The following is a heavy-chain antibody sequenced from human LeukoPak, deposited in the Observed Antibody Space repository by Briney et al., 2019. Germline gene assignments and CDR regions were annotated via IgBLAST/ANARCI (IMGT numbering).Heavy chain of an antibody. V-gene: IGHV4-59*01. J-gene: IGHJ4*02. CDR3: ARYSRNDDYILDY. CDR2: IYYSGST. D-gene: IGHD4-17*01. CDR1: GASINNKY. Sequence: SETLSLTCTVSGASINNKYWSWIRQPPGKGLEWIGYIYYSGSTNYNTSLKSRVTISVDTSMNQFSLRVSSLTAADTAVYYCARYSRNDDYILDYWGQGILVTVSS.